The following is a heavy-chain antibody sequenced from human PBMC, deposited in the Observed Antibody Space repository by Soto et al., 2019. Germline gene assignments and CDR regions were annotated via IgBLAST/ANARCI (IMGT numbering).Heavy chain of an antibody. V-gene: IGHV5-51*01. CDR1: GYSFTSYW. CDR2: IYPGDSDT. Sequence: GESLKISCKGSGYSFTSYWIGWVRQMPGKGLEWMGIIYPGDSDTRYSPSFQGQVTISADKSISTAYLQWSSLKASDTAMYYCARQDYYDSSGYYFEGEFDYWGQGTLVTVSS. CDR3: ARQDYYDSSGYYFEGEFDY. D-gene: IGHD3-22*01. J-gene: IGHJ4*02.